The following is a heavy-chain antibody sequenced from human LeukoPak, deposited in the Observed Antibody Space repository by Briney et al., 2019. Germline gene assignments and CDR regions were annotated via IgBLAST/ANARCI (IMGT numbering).Heavy chain of an antibody. D-gene: IGHD3-10*01. V-gene: IGHV3-23*01. CDR3: ARGITMVRGPPGH. CDR1: GFTFSSSA. J-gene: IGHJ4*02. Sequence: GGSLRLSCAASGFTFSSSAMSWVRQAPGKGLEWVSSISGSGGSTYYADSVKGRFTISRDNSKNTLYLQMNSLRAEDTAVYYCARGITMVRGPPGHWGQGTLVTVSS. CDR2: ISGSGGST.